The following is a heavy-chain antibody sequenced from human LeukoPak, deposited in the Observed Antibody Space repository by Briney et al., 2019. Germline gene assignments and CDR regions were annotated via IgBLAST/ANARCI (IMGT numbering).Heavy chain of an antibody. CDR3: ARSVIAVAGYDAFDI. CDR1: GFTFSAYS. J-gene: IGHJ3*02. CDR2: ISSRSFTI. Sequence: GGSLRLSCAASGFTFSAYSMNWARQAPGEGLDWVSYISSRSFTIYYADSVKGRFTISRDNAKNSLYLEMNSLRDEDTAVYYCARSVIAVAGYDAFDIWGQGTVVTVSS. D-gene: IGHD6-19*01. V-gene: IGHV3-48*02.